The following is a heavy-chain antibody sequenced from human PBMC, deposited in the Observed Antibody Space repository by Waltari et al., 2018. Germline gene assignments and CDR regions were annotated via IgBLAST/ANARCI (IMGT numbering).Heavy chain of an antibody. CDR1: GFSLSTSGVG. V-gene: IGHV2-5*02. J-gene: IGHJ3*02. Sequence: QITLKESGPTLVIPTQSLTLTCTFSGFSLSTSGVGVRWTRQPPGQALEWLALLYWDDDKRHSATMKSRLTITKDTSKNQVVLTMTNMDPVDTATYYCAHFLGYCTGTSCYKGDAFDMWGQGTMVTV. D-gene: IGHD2-2*02. CDR3: AHFLGYCTGTSCYKGDAFDM. CDR2: LYWDDDK.